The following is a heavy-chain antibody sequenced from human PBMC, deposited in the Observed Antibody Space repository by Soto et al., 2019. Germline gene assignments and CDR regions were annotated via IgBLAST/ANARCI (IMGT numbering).Heavy chain of an antibody. CDR3: ARSRAGIAAAGDFDY. D-gene: IGHD6-13*01. Sequence: QVQLVQSGAEVKKPGASVKVSCKASGYTFTSYGISWVRQAPGQGLEWMGWISAYNGNTNYAQKLQGRVTMTTDTSTSTADMELMSLRSDDTAVYYCARSRAGIAAAGDFDYWGQGTLVTVSS. CDR1: GYTFTSYG. J-gene: IGHJ4*02. V-gene: IGHV1-18*04. CDR2: ISAYNGNT.